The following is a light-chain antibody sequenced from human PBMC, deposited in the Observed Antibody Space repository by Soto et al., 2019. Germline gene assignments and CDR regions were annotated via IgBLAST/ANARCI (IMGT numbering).Light chain of an antibody. CDR1: ENVIRW. Sequence: DIQMTQSTSTRSASVGDRVTITCRASENVIRWVAWYQQKPGKAPKLLIYEASKLESGVPSRFSGSGSGTEFTLTISSLQPDDFATYYCQQYNTYFRMFGQGTKVEI. J-gene: IGKJ1*01. CDR3: QQYNTYFRM. V-gene: IGKV1-5*03. CDR2: EAS.